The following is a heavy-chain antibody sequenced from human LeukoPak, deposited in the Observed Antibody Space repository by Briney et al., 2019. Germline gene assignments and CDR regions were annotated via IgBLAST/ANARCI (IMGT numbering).Heavy chain of an antibody. CDR3: AREYYDFWSGYYYD. CDR1: GFTFSSYW. D-gene: IGHD3-3*01. V-gene: IGHV3-7*01. J-gene: IGHJ4*02. Sequence: GGSLRLSCAASGFTFSSYWMSWVRQAPGKGLEWVANIKQDGSEKYYVDSVKGRFTISRDNAKNSLYLQMNSLRAEDTAVYYCAREYYDFWSGYYYDWGQGTLVTVSS. CDR2: IKQDGSEK.